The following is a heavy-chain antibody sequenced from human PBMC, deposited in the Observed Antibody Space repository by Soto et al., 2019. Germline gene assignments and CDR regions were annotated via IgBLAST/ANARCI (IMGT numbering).Heavy chain of an antibody. CDR2: INVYNGNT. CDR3: ARDTSRGEYDY. J-gene: IGHJ4*02. D-gene: IGHD3-10*01. V-gene: IGHV1-18*01. Sequence: QVQLVQSGAEVKKPGASVKVSCKASGYTFTSYGISWVRQAPGQGLEWMGWINVYNGNTNYAQKLQGRVTMTTDTSPSTAYLDLRSLRSDGTAVYFCARDTSRGEYDYWGQGTLVTVSS. CDR1: GYTFTSYG.